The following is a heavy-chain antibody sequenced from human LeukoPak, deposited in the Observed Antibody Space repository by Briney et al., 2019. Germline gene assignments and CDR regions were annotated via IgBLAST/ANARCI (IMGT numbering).Heavy chain of an antibody. CDR1: GFSFSSYA. D-gene: IGHD3-10*01. CDR3: ASGSGSYYSVKNYFDY. V-gene: IGHV3-23*01. Sequence: GGSLRLSCAASGFSFSSYAMSWVRQAPGKGLEWVSAISGRDGRTHYADSVKGRFTISRDNSKNTLYLQMNSLRAEDTAVYYCASGSGSYYSVKNYFDYWGQGTLVTVSS. J-gene: IGHJ4*02. CDR2: ISGRDGRT.